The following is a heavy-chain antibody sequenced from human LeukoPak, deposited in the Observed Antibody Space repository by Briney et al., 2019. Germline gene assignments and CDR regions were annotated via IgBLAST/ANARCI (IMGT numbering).Heavy chain of an antibody. CDR3: TRDTGTTGEVKFDP. Sequence: GASVKVSCKASRGTFTNYAISWVRQAPGQGLEWMGGIIPIFATANYAQKFQGRVTITADESTSTAYMELSSLRSEDTAVYYCTRDTGTTGEVKFDPWGQGTLVTVSS. V-gene: IGHV1-69*13. CDR2: IIPIFATA. D-gene: IGHD4-17*01. J-gene: IGHJ5*02. CDR1: RGTFTNYA.